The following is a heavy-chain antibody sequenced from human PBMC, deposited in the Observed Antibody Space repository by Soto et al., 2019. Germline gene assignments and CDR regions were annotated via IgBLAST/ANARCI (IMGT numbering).Heavy chain of an antibody. CDR1: GGTFSSYA. V-gene: IGHV1-69*13. D-gene: IGHD2-15*01. CDR2: IIPIFGTA. Sequence: SVTVSCKASGGTFSSYAITWVRQAPGQGLEWMGGIIPIFGTANYAQKFQGRVTITADESTSTAYMELSSLRSEDTAVYYCARDRAAVVVAATYTHNWFDPWGQGTLVTVSS. CDR3: ARDRAAVVVAATYTHNWFDP. J-gene: IGHJ5*02.